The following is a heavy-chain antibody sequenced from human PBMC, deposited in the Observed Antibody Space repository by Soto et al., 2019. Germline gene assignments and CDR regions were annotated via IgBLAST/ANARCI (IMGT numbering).Heavy chain of an antibody. V-gene: IGHV4-31*03. Sequence: QVQLQESGPGLVKPSQTLSLTCTVSGGSISSGGYYWSWIRQHPGKGLEWIGYIYYSGSTYYNPSLKSRVTIPVDTSNNHFSLKLSSVTAADTAVYDCARWPQLEPRFDYWGQGTLVTVSS. J-gene: IGHJ4*02. CDR3: ARWPQLEPRFDY. D-gene: IGHD1-1*01. CDR1: GGSISSGGYY. CDR2: IYYSGST.